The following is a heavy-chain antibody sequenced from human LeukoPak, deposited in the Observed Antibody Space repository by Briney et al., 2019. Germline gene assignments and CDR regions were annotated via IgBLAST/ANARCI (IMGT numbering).Heavy chain of an antibody. CDR3: TTGAPRAYSGSYSNC. CDR1: GFTFSNAW. J-gene: IGHJ4*02. D-gene: IGHD1-26*01. V-gene: IGHV3-15*01. Sequence: GGSLRLSCAASGFTFSNAWMSWVRQAPGKGLEWVGRIKSKTDGGTTDNAAPVKGRFTISRDDSQNTLYLQMNSLKTEDTAVYYCTTGAPRAYSGSYSNCWGQGTLVTVSS. CDR2: IKSKTDGGTT.